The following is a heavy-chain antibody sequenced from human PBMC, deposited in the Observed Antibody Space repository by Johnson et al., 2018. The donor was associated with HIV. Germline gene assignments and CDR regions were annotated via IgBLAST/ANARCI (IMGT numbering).Heavy chain of an antibody. CDR1: GFTFSSYA. V-gene: IGHV3-30-3*01. Sequence: QVQLVESGGGVVQPGRSLRLSCAASGFTFSSYAMHWVRQAPGKGLEWVAVISYDGRNKYYADSVKGRFTISRDNAKTSLDLEMHSLRAEDKAVYYCARVNHAFDIWGKGTMVTVSS. J-gene: IGHJ3*02. CDR2: ISYDGRNK. CDR3: ARVNHAFDI.